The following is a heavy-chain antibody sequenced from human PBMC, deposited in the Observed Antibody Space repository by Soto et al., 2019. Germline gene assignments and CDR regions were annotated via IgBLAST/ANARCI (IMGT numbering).Heavy chain of an antibody. CDR1: GFTFSSYA. CDR3: ARESDH. J-gene: IGHJ4*02. CDR2: ISGSGGGT. V-gene: IGHV3-23*01. Sequence: GGSLRLSCAASGFTFSSYAMSWVRQAPGKGLEWVSTISGSGGGTYYADSMKGRFTISRDNSKNTLYLQMYSLRVEDTAAYYCARESDHWGQGTLVTVSS.